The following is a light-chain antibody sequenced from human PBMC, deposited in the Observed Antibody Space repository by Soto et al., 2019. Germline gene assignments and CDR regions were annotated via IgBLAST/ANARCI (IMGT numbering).Light chain of an antibody. CDR3: QQYGSSPPWT. V-gene: IGKV3-20*01. CDR2: GAS. Sequence: EIVLTQSPGTLSLSPGERATLSCRASRSVSSSYLAWYQQKPGQAPRLLIYGASNTAPGIPDRFSGSGSGTDFTLTTSRLEPEDFAVYYCQQYGSSPPWTFGQGTKVEIK. CDR1: RSVSSSY. J-gene: IGKJ1*01.